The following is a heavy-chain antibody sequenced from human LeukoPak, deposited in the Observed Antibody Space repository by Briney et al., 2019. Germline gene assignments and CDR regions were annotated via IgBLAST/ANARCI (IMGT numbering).Heavy chain of an antibody. J-gene: IGHJ4*02. CDR1: GGSFSGYY. CDR3: VSGLLWFGDPNY. CDR2: INHSGST. V-gene: IGHV4-34*01. Sequence: SETLSLTCAVYGGSFSGYYWSWIRQPPGKGLEWIGEINHSGSTNYNPSLKSRVTISVDTSKNQFSLKLSSVTAADTAVYYCVSGLLWFGDPNYWGQGTLVTVSS. D-gene: IGHD3-10*01.